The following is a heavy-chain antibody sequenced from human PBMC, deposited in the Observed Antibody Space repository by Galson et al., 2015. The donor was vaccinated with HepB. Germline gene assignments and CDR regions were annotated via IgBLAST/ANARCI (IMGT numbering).Heavy chain of an antibody. Sequence: SLRLSCAASGFTFSGYSMNWVRQAPGKGLEWVSSISSSTSHIYYADSVKGRFTISRDNAKNSLYLQMNILRAEDTAVYYCARDFSEWGGYDFYYYGMDVWGQGTTVTVSS. D-gene: IGHD3-3*01. J-gene: IGHJ6*02. V-gene: IGHV3-21*01. CDR2: ISSSTSHI. CDR3: ARDFSEWGGYDFYYYGMDV. CDR1: GFTFSGYS.